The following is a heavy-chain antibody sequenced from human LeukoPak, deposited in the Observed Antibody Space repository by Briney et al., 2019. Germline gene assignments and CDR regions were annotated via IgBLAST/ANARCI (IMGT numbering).Heavy chain of an antibody. J-gene: IGHJ5*02. CDR3: ARLVGYCSGGSCLGGWFDP. V-gene: IGHV4-39*07. CDR2: IYYSGST. CDR1: GGSISSSSYY. D-gene: IGHD2-15*01. Sequence: PSETLSLTCTVSGGSISSSSYYWGWIRQPPGKGLEWIGSIYYSGSTYYNPSLKSRVTISVDTSKNQFSLKLSSVTAADTAVYYCARLVGYCSGGSCLGGWFDPWGQGTLVTVSS.